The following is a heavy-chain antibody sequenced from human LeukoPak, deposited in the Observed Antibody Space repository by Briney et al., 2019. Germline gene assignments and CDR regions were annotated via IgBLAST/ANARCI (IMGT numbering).Heavy chain of an antibody. Sequence: GASVKVSCKASVYTFTSSGVSWVRQAPGQGLEWMGWISAYNGKTIFAQKFQGRAIMTIDRSTHTVHMELRSLRSDETAVYYCARGWGDYYYWYFDLWGRGTLVTVSS. V-gene: IGHV1-18*01. CDR3: ARGWGDYYYWYFDL. J-gene: IGHJ2*01. CDR2: ISAYNGKT. D-gene: IGHD1-26*01. CDR1: VYTFTSSG.